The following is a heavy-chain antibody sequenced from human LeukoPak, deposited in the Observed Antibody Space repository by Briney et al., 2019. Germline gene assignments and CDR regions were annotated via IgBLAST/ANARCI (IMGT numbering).Heavy chain of an antibody. CDR3: ARDLGYDSSGDYYAYFQL. D-gene: IGHD3-22*01. Sequence: PSETLSLTCAVSGDSISSSNWWSWVRQPPGKGLEWIGEIYHSGSTNYNPSLKSRVTMSLDKSKNQFSLKLTSVTAADTAVYYCARDLGYDSSGDYYAYFQLWGQGTRLTVSS. CDR2: IYHSGST. CDR1: GDSISSSNW. J-gene: IGHJ1*01. V-gene: IGHV4-4*02.